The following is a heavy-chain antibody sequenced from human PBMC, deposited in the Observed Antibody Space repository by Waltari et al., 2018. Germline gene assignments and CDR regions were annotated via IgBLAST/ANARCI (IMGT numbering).Heavy chain of an antibody. CDR1: GFTFSSYS. D-gene: IGHD3-22*01. CDR3: ARMYYYDSSGYYPVDY. J-gene: IGHJ4*02. V-gene: IGHV3-48*01. CDR2: ISSSSSTI. Sequence: EVQLVESGGGLVQPGGSLRLSCAASGFTFSSYSMNWVRQAPGKGLEWVSYISSSSSTIYYADAVKGRFTITRDNAKNSLYLQMNSRRAEDTAVYYCARMYYYDSSGYYPVDYWGQGTLVTVSS.